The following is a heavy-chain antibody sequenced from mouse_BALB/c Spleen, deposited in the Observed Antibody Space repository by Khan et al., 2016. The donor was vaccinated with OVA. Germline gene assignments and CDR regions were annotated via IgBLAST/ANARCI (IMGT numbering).Heavy chain of an antibody. CDR3: APDGTYYGSFVY. CDR2: IYPFTDAT. D-gene: IGHD1-1*01. Sequence: VQPQQSGPEAIKPGALAKPSCKASGNTFTSYVMHRVKQKPGQGLEWIGDIYPFTDATHYIKKFNGKSTLNSAKSSSTAYMELSSLTSEDSAGYYVAPDGTYYGSFVYWGQGTLVTVSA. J-gene: IGHJ3*01. CDR1: GNTFTSYV. V-gene: IGHV1S136*01.